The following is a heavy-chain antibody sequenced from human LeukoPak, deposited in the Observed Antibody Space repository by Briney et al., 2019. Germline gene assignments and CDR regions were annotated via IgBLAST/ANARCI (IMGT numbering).Heavy chain of an antibody. Sequence: GGPLRLSCVASECTFSSYGMTGVRKVPGRGLEWVSTFRGDGGNTHCADSVAGRFTISRDNSKTTLYLQMNSRRDEDTATYYCGRDVGGVSYLDFWGQGTLVTVAS. CDR3: GRDVGGVSYLDF. J-gene: IGHJ4*02. V-gene: IGHV3-23*01. CDR2: FRGDGGNT. CDR1: ECTFSSYG. D-gene: IGHD3-16*01.